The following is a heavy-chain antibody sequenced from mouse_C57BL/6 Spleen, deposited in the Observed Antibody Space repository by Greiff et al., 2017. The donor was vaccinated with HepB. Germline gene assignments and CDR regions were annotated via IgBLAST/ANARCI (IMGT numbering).Heavy chain of an antibody. CDR1: GYTFTNYW. D-gene: IGHD2-14*01. J-gene: IGHJ2*01. CDR2: IYPGGGYT. Sequence: QVQLQQSGAELVRPGTSVKMSCTASGYTFTNYWIGWAKQRPGHGLEWIGDIYPGGGYTNYNEKVKGKATLTADKSSSTAYMQFSSLTSEDSAIYYCARGTSPYYFDYWGQGTTLTVSS. V-gene: IGHV1-63*01. CDR3: ARGTSPYYFDY.